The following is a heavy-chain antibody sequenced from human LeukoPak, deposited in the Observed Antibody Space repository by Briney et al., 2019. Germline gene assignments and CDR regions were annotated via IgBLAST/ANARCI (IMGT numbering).Heavy chain of an antibody. Sequence: GGSLRLSCAASGFTVSSNYMSWVRQAAGKGLEWVSVIYSGGSTYYADSVKGRFTISRDNSKNTLYLQMNSLRAEDTAVYYCARDLSMVAATIRYYYGMDVWGQGTTVTVSS. V-gene: IGHV3-66*01. CDR1: GFTVSSNY. J-gene: IGHJ6*02. D-gene: IGHD2-15*01. CDR2: IYSGGST. CDR3: ARDLSMVAATIRYYYGMDV.